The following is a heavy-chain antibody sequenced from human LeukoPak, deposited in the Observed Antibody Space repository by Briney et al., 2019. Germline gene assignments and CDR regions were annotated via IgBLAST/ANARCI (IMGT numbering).Heavy chain of an antibody. D-gene: IGHD6-19*01. Sequence: GESLKISCKGSGCGFTSYWISWVRRMPGKGREWMGRIDPSDSYTNYSPSFQGHVTVSADKSISTAYLQWSSLKASDTAMYYCARLFPYSSGWYDDYWGQGTLVTVSS. V-gene: IGHV5-10-1*01. CDR2: IDPSDSYT. J-gene: IGHJ4*02. CDR3: ARLFPYSSGWYDDY. CDR1: GCGFTSYW.